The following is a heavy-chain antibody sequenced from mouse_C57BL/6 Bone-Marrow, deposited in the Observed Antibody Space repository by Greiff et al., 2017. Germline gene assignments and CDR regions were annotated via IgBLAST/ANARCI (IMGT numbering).Heavy chain of an antibody. J-gene: IGHJ1*03. CDR3: ARRGVVAPYWYFDV. D-gene: IGHD1-1*01. CDR1: GYSFTDYN. V-gene: IGHV1-39*01. Sequence: VQLKQSGPELVKPGASVKISCKASGYSFTDYNMNWVKQSNGKSLEWIGVINPNYGTTSYNQKFKGKATLTVDQSSSTAYMQLNSLTSEDSAVYYCARRGVVAPYWYFDVWGTGTTVTVSS. CDR2: INPNYGTT.